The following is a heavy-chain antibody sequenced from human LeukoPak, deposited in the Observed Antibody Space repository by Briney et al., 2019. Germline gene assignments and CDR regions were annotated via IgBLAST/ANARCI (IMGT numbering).Heavy chain of an antibody. D-gene: IGHD2-15*01. J-gene: IGHJ4*02. V-gene: IGHV4-59*01. CDR3: VRDPVNCSGGSCQGPGYFDY. CDR1: GGSISSYY. Sequence: SETLSLTCTVSGGSISSYYWSWIRQPPGKGLEWIGYIYYSGSTNYNPSLKSRVTISVDTSKNQFSLKLSSVTAADTAVYYCVRDPVNCSGGSCQGPGYFDYWGQGTLVTVSS. CDR2: IYYSGST.